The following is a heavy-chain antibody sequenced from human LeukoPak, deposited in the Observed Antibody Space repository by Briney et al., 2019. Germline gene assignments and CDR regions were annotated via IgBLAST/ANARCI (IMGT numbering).Heavy chain of an antibody. Sequence: GGSLRLSCAASGFTFSSYGMHWVRQAPGKGLEWVAFIRYDGSNKYYADSVKGRFTISRDNSKNTLYLQMNSLRAEDTAVYYCAKDQRNSGSYLDAFDIWGQGTMVTVSS. V-gene: IGHV3-30*02. J-gene: IGHJ3*02. CDR3: AKDQRNSGSYLDAFDI. D-gene: IGHD1-26*01. CDR2: IRYDGSNK. CDR1: GFTFSSYG.